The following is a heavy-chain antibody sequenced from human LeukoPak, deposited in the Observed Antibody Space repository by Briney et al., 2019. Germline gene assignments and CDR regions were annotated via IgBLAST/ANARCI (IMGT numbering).Heavy chain of an antibody. CDR2: IWYDGSNT. D-gene: IGHD4-11*01. V-gene: IGHV3-33*01. J-gene: IGHJ6*04. CDR3: ATLLQGDGMDV. CDR1: GFTFSSYG. Sequence: GGSLRLYRAASGFTFSSYGMHWVRQAPGKGLEWVAVIWYDGSNTYYADSVKGRFTISRDNSKNTLYLQMNSLRAEDTAIYYCATLLQGDGMDVWGKGTTVTVSS.